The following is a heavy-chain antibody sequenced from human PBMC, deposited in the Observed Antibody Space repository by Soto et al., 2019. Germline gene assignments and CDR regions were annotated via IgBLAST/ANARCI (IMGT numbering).Heavy chain of an antibody. Sequence: QVQLQQWGAGLLKPSETLSLTCAVYGGSFSGYYWSWIRQPPGKGLEWIGEINHSGSTNYNPSLKSRVTISVDTSKNQFSLELSSVTAADTAVYYCARATQFEVPDYWGQGTLVTVSS. J-gene: IGHJ4*02. CDR1: GGSFSGYY. CDR3: ARATQFEVPDY. V-gene: IGHV4-34*01. D-gene: IGHD3-16*01. CDR2: INHSGST.